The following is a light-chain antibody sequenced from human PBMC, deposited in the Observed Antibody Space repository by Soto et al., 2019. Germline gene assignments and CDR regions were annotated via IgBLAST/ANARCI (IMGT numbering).Light chain of an antibody. CDR2: GAS. CDR3: QQYGTSPRT. Sequence: EVLMTQSPATLSVSPGERATLSCRASQNIRSKLAWYQQKPGQAPRLLISGASTRATGVPARFSGSGSGTEFTLTISRLQPEDFAVYYCQQYGTSPRTFGQGTKVEIK. V-gene: IGKV3-15*01. CDR1: QNIRSK. J-gene: IGKJ2*01.